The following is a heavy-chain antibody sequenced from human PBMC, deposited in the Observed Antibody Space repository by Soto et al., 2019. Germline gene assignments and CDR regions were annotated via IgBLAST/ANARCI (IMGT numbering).Heavy chain of an antibody. V-gene: IGHV5-51*01. CDR1: GYSFISYW. D-gene: IGHD2-2*03. CDR3: ARIIGYCRNNDCSWTFDI. CDR2: FYTGDSTY. J-gene: IGHJ3*02. Sequence: GESLKISFKTSGYSFISYWVAWVRQEPGKGLEWMGTFYTGDSTYTYSPSFQGQVNISVDKSISTAYLHLSSLKASDTAMYYCARIIGYCRNNDCSWTFDIWGQGTTVTVSS.